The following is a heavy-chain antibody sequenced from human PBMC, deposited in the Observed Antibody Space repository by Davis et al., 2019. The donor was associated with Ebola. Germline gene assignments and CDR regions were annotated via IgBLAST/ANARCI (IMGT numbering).Heavy chain of an antibody. Sequence: MPSETLSLTFTVSGASTSSYYLRWLRQPPGKGLEWIGYGHYTGSTSYNPSLESRVTISVDTSKNQFSLKVSSVTAADTAVYYCARDGHRSDSSNFFNYWGQGALVTVSS. CDR3: ARDGHRSDSSNFFNY. D-gene: IGHD6-6*01. J-gene: IGHJ4*02. CDR1: GASTSSYY. CDR2: GHYTGST. V-gene: IGHV4-59*01.